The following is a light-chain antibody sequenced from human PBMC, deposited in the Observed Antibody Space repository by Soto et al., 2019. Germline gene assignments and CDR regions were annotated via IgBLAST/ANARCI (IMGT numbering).Light chain of an antibody. CDR2: DAS. Sequence: EIVLTQSPGTLSLSPGERATLSCRASQSVSNSYLAWYQQKPGRAPRLLIYDASNSATGIPARFSGSGSGTDFALTISSLEPEDVAVYFCQHRADWPPALTFGGGTKVDIK. CDR3: QHRADWPPALT. V-gene: IGKV3-11*01. J-gene: IGKJ4*01. CDR1: QSVSNSY.